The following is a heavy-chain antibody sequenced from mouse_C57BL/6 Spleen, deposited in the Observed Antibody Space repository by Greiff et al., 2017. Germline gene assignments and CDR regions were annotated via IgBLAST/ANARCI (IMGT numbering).Heavy chain of an antibody. Sequence: VQVVESGAELVKPGASVKISCKASGYAFSSYWMNWVKQRPGKGLEWIGQIYPGDGDTNYNGKFKGKATLTADKSSSTAYMQLSSLTSEDSAVYFCAGRGGYYRNYFDYWGQGTTLTVSS. D-gene: IGHD2-3*01. CDR2: IYPGDGDT. V-gene: IGHV1-80*01. J-gene: IGHJ2*01. CDR1: GYAFSSYW. CDR3: AGRGGYYRNYFDY.